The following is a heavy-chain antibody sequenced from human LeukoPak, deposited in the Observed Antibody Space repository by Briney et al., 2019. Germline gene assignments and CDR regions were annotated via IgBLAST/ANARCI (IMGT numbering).Heavy chain of an antibody. CDR3: ARDSDSSGYYGSGHYFDY. D-gene: IGHD3-22*01. V-gene: IGHV1-2*02. J-gene: IGHJ4*02. CDR1: GYTFTGYY. CDR2: INPNSGGT. Sequence: ASVRVSCKASGYTFTGYYMHWVRQAPGQGLEWMGWINPNSGGTNYAQKFQGRVTMTRDTSISTAYMELSRLRSDDTAVYYCARDSDSSGYYGSGHYFDYWGQGTLVTVSS.